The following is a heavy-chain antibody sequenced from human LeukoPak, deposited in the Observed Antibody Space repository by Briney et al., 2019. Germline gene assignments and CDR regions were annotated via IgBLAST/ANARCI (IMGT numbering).Heavy chain of an antibody. CDR3: AREERYCSSTSCAY. V-gene: IGHV4-30-4*01. J-gene: IGHJ4*02. Sequence: PSQTLSLTCTVSGGSISSGDYYWSWIRQPPGKGLEWIGYIYYSGSTYYNPSLKSRVTISVDTSKNQFSLKLSSVTAADTAVYYCAREERYCSSTSCAYWGQGTLVTVSS. D-gene: IGHD2-2*01. CDR2: IYYSGST. CDR1: GGSISSGDYY.